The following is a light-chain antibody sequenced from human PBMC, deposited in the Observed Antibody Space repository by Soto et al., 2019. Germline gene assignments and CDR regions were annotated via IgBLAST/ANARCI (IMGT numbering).Light chain of an antibody. V-gene: IGLV2-14*01. CDR2: AVS. CDR3: SSYSSSSTLVV. Sequence: QSALTQPASVSGSPGQSITISCTGTSSDVGGFLYVSWFQQHPGKAPKLMIYAVSNRPSGISNRFSGSKSGNTASLTISGLQAEDEADHYCSSYSSSSTLVVFGGGTKLTVL. J-gene: IGLJ2*01. CDR1: SSDVGGFLY.